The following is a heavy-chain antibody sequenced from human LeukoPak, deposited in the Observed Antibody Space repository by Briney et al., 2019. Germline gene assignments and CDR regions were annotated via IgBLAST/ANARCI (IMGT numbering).Heavy chain of an antibody. CDR3: ARHLYSSSPIDY. J-gene: IGHJ4*02. Sequence: HGGSLKISCKGSGYSFTSYWISWVPQIPGKGLEWMGRIDPSDSYTNYSPSFQGHVTISADKSSSTAYLQWSSLKASDTAMYYCARHLYSSSPIDYWGQGTLVTVSS. CDR1: GYSFTSYW. V-gene: IGHV5-10-1*01. CDR2: IDPSDSYT. D-gene: IGHD6-13*01.